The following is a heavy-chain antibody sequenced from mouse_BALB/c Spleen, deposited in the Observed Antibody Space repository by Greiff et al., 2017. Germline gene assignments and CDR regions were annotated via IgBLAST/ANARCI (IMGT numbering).Heavy chain of an antibody. V-gene: IGHV5-6-4*01. Sequence: EVKLVESGGGLVKPGGSLKLSCAASGFTFSSYTMSWVRQTPEKRLEWVATISSGGSYTYYPDSVKGRFTISRDNAKNTLYLQMSSLKSEDTAMYYCTRDLNYDGYYAMDYWGQGTSVTVSS. CDR2: ISSGGSYT. J-gene: IGHJ4*01. CDR3: TRDLNYDGYYAMDY. D-gene: IGHD2-3*01. CDR1: GFTFSSYT.